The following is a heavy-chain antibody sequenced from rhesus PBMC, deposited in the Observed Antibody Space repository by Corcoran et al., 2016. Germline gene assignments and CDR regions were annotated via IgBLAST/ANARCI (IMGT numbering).Heavy chain of an antibody. CDR3: ARLGWGDYLDY. D-gene: IGHD3-34*01. Sequence: EVQLVESGGGLVQPGGSLRLSCAASGFTFSSSGMHWVRQDPGQGLEVVAVKSYDGQTKYYADSGKDRFTIARDNSKNRLYLQMNNLKLEDTAVYDCARLGWGDYLDYWGQGVLVTVSS. J-gene: IGHJ4*01. CDR1: GFTFSSSG. CDR2: KSYDGQTK. V-gene: IGHV3-54*02.